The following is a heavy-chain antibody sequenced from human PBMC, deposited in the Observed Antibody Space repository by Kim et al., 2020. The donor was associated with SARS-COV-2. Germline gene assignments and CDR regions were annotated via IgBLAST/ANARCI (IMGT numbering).Heavy chain of an antibody. Sequence: ASVKVSCKASGYTFTSYAMHWVRQAPGQRLEWMGWINAGNGNTKYSQKFQGRVTITRDTSASTAYMELSSLRSEDTAVYYCARAWLITMVRGVTNWFDPWGQGTLVTVSS. D-gene: IGHD3-10*01. CDR3: ARAWLITMVRGVTNWFDP. CDR2: INAGNGNT. V-gene: IGHV1-3*01. J-gene: IGHJ5*02. CDR1: GYTFTSYA.